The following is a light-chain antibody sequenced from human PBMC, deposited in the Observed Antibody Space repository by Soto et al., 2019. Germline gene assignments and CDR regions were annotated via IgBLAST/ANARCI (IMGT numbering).Light chain of an antibody. J-gene: IGLJ2*01. CDR1: SSDVGGYNY. V-gene: IGLV2-14*01. Sequence: QYALTQPASVSGSPGQSITISCTGTSSDVGGYNYVSWYQQHPGKAPKLMIYDVNNRPSGVSNRFSGSKSGNTASLTISGLQAKDEGDYYCSSYTSSITLVFGGGTKLTVL. CDR2: DVN. CDR3: SSYTSSITLV.